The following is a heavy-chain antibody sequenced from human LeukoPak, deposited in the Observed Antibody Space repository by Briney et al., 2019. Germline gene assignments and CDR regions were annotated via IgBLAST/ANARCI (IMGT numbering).Heavy chain of an antibody. CDR2: INPNSGGT. J-gene: IGHJ6*02. CDR1: GYTFTSYG. Sequence: ASVKISCKASGYTFTSYGVSWVRQAPGQGLEWMGWINPNSGGTNYAQKFQGRVTMTRDTSISTAYMELSRLRSDDTAVYYCARDRNGFYGMDVWGQGTTVTVSS. D-gene: IGHD4-4*01. V-gene: IGHV1-2*02. CDR3: ARDRNGFYGMDV.